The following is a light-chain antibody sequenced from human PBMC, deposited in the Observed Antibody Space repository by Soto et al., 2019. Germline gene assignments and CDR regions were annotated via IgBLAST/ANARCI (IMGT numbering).Light chain of an antibody. CDR3: QKYNSARWT. V-gene: IGKV1-6*02. CDR1: QDIRND. CDR2: AAS. J-gene: IGKJ1*01. Sequence: AIQMTQSPSSLSASVGDRVTITCRASQDIRNDLGWYQQKPGKAPKVLIYAASSLQSGVPSRFSGSGSGTDFTLIISSLQPEDVATYYCQKYNSARWTFGLGTKVDIK.